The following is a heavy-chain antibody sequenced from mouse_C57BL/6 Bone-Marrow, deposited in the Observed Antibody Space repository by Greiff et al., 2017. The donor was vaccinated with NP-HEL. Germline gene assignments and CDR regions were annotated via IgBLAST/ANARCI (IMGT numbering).Heavy chain of an antibody. J-gene: IGHJ2*01. Sequence: QVQLQQPGAELVKPGASVKLSCKASGYTFTSYWMHWVKQRPGRGLEWIGRIAPNSGGTKYNEKFKSKATLTVDKPSSTAYMQLSSLTSEDSAVYYCARSEPLLPYFDYWGQGTTLTVSS. D-gene: IGHD2-10*01. V-gene: IGHV1-72*01. CDR1: GYTFTSYW. CDR3: ARSEPLLPYFDY. CDR2: IAPNSGGT.